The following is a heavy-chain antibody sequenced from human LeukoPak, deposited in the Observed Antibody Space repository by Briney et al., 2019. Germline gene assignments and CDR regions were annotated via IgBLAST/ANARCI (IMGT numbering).Heavy chain of an antibody. Sequence: ASVKVSCKASGYTFTSYAMHWVRQAPGQRLEWMGWINAGNGNTKYSQEFQGRVTITRDTSASTAYMELSSLRSEDMAVYYCARDEGRGTGWYKHWGQGTLVTVSS. J-gene: IGHJ4*02. CDR3: ARDEGRGTGWYKH. V-gene: IGHV1-3*03. CDR2: INAGNGNT. CDR1: GYTFTSYA. D-gene: IGHD6-19*01.